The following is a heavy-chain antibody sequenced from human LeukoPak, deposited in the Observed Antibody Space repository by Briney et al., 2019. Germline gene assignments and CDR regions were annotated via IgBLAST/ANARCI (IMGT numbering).Heavy chain of an antibody. D-gene: IGHD2-15*01. CDR2: ISGSGTTT. CDR1: GFTFVDYA. V-gene: IGHV3-43*02. J-gene: IGHJ4*01. Sequence: GGSLRLSCAASGFTFVDYAMHWVRQPPGKGLEWVSLISGSGTTTYYTDSVKGRFTISRDNSRNSLYLQMNSLRTEDTAFYYCARDLKDCCGGSCYSGTPGGYWGQGTVVIVSS. CDR3: ARDLKDCCGGSCYSGTPGGY.